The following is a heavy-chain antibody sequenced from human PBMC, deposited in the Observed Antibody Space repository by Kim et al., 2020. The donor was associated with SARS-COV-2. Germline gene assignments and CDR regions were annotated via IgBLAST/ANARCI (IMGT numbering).Heavy chain of an antibody. CDR3: ARKWED. D-gene: IGHD1-26*01. J-gene: IGHJ4*02. CDR2: PNSGNT. V-gene: IGHV1-8*01. Sequence: PNSGNTGYAQKFQGRVTMTRNTSINAAYIELSSLTSEDTAVYYCARKWEDWGQGTLVTVSS.